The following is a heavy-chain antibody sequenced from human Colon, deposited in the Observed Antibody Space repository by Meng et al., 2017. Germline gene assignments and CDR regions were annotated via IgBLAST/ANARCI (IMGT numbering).Heavy chain of an antibody. CDR3: ARESVAGTHWFDP. J-gene: IGHJ5*02. V-gene: IGHV4-39*02. D-gene: IGHD6-19*01. CDR1: GASISSSSYY. Sequence: QLQLQESGPGLVKPSETLSLTCTGSGASISSSSYYWGWIRQPPGKGPEWIGSIYYSGSTYYNPSLKSRVTISVDTSKKQFSLKLSSVTAADTAVYYCARESVAGTHWFDPWGQGTLVTVSS. CDR2: IYYSGST.